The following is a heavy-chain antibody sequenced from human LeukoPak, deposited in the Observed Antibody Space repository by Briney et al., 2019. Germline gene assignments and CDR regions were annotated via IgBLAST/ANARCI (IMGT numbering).Heavy chain of an antibody. D-gene: IGHD3-10*01. J-gene: IGHJ3*02. Sequence: ASVKVSCKVSGYTLTELSMHWVRQAPGKGLEWMGGFDPEDGETIYAQKFQGRVTMTEDTSTDTAYMELSSLRSEDTAVYYCATDLNGRFGELPDAFDIWGQGTMVTVSS. CDR3: ATDLNGRFGELPDAFDI. CDR1: GYTLTELS. V-gene: IGHV1-24*01. CDR2: FDPEDGET.